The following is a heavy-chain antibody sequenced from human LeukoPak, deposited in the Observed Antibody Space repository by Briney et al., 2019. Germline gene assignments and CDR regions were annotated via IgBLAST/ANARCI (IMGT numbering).Heavy chain of an antibody. J-gene: IGHJ5*02. D-gene: IGHD3-22*01. V-gene: IGHV4-39*02. Sequence: SETLSLTCTVSGGSISSSSYYWGWIRQPPGKGLEWIGSIYYSGSTYYNPSLKSRVTISVDTSKNQFSLKLSSVTAADTAVYYCARDGSEYYDSSGLDPWGQGTLVTVSS. CDR2: IYYSGST. CDR3: ARDGSEYYDSSGLDP. CDR1: GGSISSSSYY.